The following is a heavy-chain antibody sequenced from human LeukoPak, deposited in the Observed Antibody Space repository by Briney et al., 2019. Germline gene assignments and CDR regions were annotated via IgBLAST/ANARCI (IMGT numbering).Heavy chain of an antibody. V-gene: IGHV4-59*01. Sequence: SQTLSLTCTVSGGSISSYYWSWIRQPPGKGLEWIGYIYYSGNTNYNPSLKSRVTISLDTSKNQFSLKLSSVTAADTAVYYCARGAHYGDYVFDYWGQGTLVTVSS. J-gene: IGHJ4*02. CDR3: ARGAHYGDYVFDY. CDR1: GGSISSYY. D-gene: IGHD4-17*01. CDR2: IYYSGNT.